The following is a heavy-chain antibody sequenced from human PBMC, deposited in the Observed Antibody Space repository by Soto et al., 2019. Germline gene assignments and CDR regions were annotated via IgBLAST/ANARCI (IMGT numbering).Heavy chain of an antibody. CDR3: ARNQMMPGYPLDY. Sequence: GESLKISCKGSGYSFTRYWIGWVRQMPGKGLEWMGIIYPGDSDTRYSPSFQGQVTISADKSISTAYLQWSSLKASDTAMYYCARNQMMPGYPLDYWGQGTLVTVSS. CDR2: IYPGDSDT. V-gene: IGHV5-51*01. J-gene: IGHJ4*02. CDR1: GYSFTRYW. D-gene: IGHD1-1*01.